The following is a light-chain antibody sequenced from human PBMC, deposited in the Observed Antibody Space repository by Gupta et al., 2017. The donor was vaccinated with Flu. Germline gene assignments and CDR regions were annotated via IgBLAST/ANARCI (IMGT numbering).Light chain of an antibody. CDR2: EVS. Sequence: QSALTQPASVSGSPGQSVTISCPVTSSDVGGYNYVSWYQQHPGKAPKLMIYEVSNRPSGVSNRFSGSKSGNTASLTISGLQAEDEADYYCSSYTSSSTWVFGGGTKLTVL. CDR1: SSDVGGYNY. V-gene: IGLV2-14*01. CDR3: SSYTSSSTWV. J-gene: IGLJ3*02.